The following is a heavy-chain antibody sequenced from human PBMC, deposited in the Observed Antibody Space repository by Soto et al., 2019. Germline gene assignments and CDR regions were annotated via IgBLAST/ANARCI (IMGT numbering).Heavy chain of an antibody. V-gene: IGHV1-69*02. CDR3: AKTWGGCWFDP. J-gene: IGHJ5*02. CDR1: GGTFSSYT. Sequence: QVQLVQSGAEVKKPGSSVKVSCKASGGTFSSYTISWVRQAPGQGLEWMGRIIPILGIANYSQKFQGRVTITADKSTSTAYMELSSLRSEDTAVYYCAKTWGGCWFDPWGQGTLVTGSS. CDR2: IIPILGIA. D-gene: IGHD7-27*01.